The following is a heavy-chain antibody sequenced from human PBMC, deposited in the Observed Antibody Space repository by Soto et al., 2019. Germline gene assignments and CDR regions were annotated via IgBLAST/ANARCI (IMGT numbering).Heavy chain of an antibody. CDR3: ARVSYYDILAWFDP. V-gene: IGHV4-59*01. D-gene: IGHD3-9*01. J-gene: IGHJ5*02. CDR1: GGSISSYY. CDR2: IYYSGST. Sequence: SETLSLTCTVSGGSISSYYWSWIRQPPGKGLEWIGYIYYSGSTNYNPSLKSRVTISVDTSKNQFSLKLSSVTAADTAVYYCARVSYYDILAWFDPWGQGTLVTVSS.